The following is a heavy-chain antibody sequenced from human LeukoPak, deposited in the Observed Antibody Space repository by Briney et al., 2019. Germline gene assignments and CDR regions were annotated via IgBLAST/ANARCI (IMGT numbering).Heavy chain of an antibody. J-gene: IGHJ4*02. CDR2: ISYDGSNK. CDR3: ARDRRRGYSYGTIFDY. D-gene: IGHD5-18*01. Sequence: GGCLRLSCAASGFTFSSYAMHWVRQAPGKGLEWVAVISYDGSNKYYADSVKGRFTISRDNSKNTLYLQMNSLRAEDTAVYYCARDRRRGYSYGTIFDYWGQGTLVTVSS. CDR1: GFTFSSYA. V-gene: IGHV3-30-3*01.